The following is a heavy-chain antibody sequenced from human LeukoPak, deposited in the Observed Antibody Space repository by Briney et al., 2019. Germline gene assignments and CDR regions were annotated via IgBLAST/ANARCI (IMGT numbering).Heavy chain of an antibody. CDR3: ARGVGRTRAPPLDY. CDR1: GFIFSIYV. CDR2: ISYDGSNK. D-gene: IGHD2-15*01. Sequence: PGRSLRLSCAASGFIFSIYVMHWVRQAPGKGLEWVAVISYDGSNKYNADSVKGRFTISRDNSKNTLYLEMNSLRAEDTAVYYCARGVGRTRAPPLDYWGQGTLVTVSS. V-gene: IGHV3-30-3*01. J-gene: IGHJ4*02.